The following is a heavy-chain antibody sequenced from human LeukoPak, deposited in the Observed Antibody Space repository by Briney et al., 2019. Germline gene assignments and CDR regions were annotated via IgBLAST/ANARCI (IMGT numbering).Heavy chain of an antibody. CDR3: ATDLYGTDAFDI. V-gene: IGHV3-53*01. CDR1: GFTVSSNY. D-gene: IGHD4-17*01. Sequence: GGSLRLSCAASGFTVSSNYMSWVRQAPGKGLEWVSVIYSGGSTYYADSVKGRFTISRDNSKNTLYHQMNSLRAEDTAVYYCATDLYGTDAFDIWGQGTMVTVSS. CDR2: IYSGGST. J-gene: IGHJ3*02.